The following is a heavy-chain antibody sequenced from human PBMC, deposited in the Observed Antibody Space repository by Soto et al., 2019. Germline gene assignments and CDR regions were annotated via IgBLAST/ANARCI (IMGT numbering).Heavy chain of an antibody. CDR2: IYYSGST. V-gene: IGHV4-39*01. J-gene: IGHJ5*02. D-gene: IGHD3-10*01. CDR1: GGSISISNYY. Sequence: PSETLSLTCTVSGGSISISNYYWAWIRQPPGKGLEWIGSIYYSGSTFYNPSLQSRVTISVDTSKNQFSLNLTPVTAADTALYYCATLYSPSGMGRDVMITADLKYNWFDPWGQGTQVTVSS. CDR3: ATLYSPSGMGRDVMITADLKYNWFDP.